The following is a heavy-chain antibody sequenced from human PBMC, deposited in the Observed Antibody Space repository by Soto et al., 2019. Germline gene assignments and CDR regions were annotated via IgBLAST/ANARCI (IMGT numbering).Heavy chain of an antibody. CDR1: GFTFSSYG. CDR2: ISYDGSNK. D-gene: IGHD2-2*01. Sequence: QVQLVESGGGVVQPGRSLRLSCAASGFTFSSYGMHWVRQAPGKGLEWVAVISYDGSNKYYADSVKGRFTISRDNSKNPLYLQMNRLRAEDTAVYYCAKDRADLDIVVVPAVDYWGQGTLVTVSS. CDR3: AKDRADLDIVVVPAVDY. V-gene: IGHV3-30*18. J-gene: IGHJ4*02.